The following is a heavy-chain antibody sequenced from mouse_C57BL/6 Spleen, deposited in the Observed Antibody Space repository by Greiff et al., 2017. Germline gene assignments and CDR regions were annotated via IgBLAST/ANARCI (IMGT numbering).Heavy chain of an antibody. J-gene: IGHJ2*01. V-gene: IGHV1-19*01. Sequence: EVTLQESGPVLVKPGASVKMSCKASGYTFTDYYMNWVKQSHGKSLEWIGVINPYNGGPSYNQKFKGKATLTVHKSSSTAYMELNSLTSEDSAVYYGARREDGYYDYFDYWGQGTTLTVSS. CDR2: INPYNGGP. CDR3: ARREDGYYDYFDY. D-gene: IGHD2-3*01. CDR1: GYTFTDYY.